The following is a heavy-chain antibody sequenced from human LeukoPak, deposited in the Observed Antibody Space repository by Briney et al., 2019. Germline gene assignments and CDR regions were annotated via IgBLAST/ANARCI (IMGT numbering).Heavy chain of an antibody. J-gene: IGHJ4*02. CDR1: GFTVSSNY. V-gene: IGHV3-66*02. D-gene: IGHD6-13*01. CDR3: ARGPHSIVAAGGGFDY. Sequence: GGSLRLSCAASGFTVSSNYMSWVRQAPGKGLEWVSVIYSGGSTYYADSVKGRFTISRDNSKNTLYLQMNSPRAEDTAVYYCARGPHSIVAAGGGFDYWGQGTLVTVSS. CDR2: IYSGGST.